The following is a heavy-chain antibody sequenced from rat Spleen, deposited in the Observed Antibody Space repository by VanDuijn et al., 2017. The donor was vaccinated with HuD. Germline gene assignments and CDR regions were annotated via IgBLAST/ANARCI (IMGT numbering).Heavy chain of an antibody. CDR3: ARRGYNPFDY. CDR1: GFSLTSYT. D-gene: IGHD1-4*01. Sequence: QVQLKESGPGLVQPSQTLSLTCTVSGFSLTSYTITWVRQPPGKGLEWIAAISSGGSTYYNSALKSRLSISRDTSKSQVFLKMNSLQTEDTAMYFCARRGYNPFDYWGQGIMVTVSS. J-gene: IGHJ2*01. V-gene: IGHV2-6*01. CDR2: ISSGGST.